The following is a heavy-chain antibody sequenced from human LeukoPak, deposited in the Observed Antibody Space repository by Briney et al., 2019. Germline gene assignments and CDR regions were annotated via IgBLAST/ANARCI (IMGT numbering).Heavy chain of an antibody. CDR3: AKVFNDFWSGCYSGYFDY. V-gene: IGHV3-23*01. CDR2: ISGSGGST. D-gene: IGHD3-3*01. Sequence: GGSLRLSCAASGFTFSSYAMSWVRQAPGKGLEWVSAISGSGGSTYYADSVKGRFTISRDNSKNTLYLQMNSLRAEDTAVYYCAKVFNDFWSGCYSGYFDYWGQGTLVTVSS. CDR1: GFTFSSYA. J-gene: IGHJ4*02.